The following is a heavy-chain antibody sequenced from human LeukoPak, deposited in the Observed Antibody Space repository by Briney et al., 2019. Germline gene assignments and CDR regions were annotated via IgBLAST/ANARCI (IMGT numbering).Heavy chain of an antibody. CDR3: ARDNSIRQWLANYYYYYYMDV. J-gene: IGHJ6*03. CDR2: IKQDGSEK. V-gene: IGHV3-7*01. Sequence: GGSLRLSCAASGFTFSSYWMSWVRQAPGKGLEWVANIKQDGSEKYYVASVKGRFTISRDNAKNSLYLQMNSLRAEDTAVYYCARDNSIRQWLANYYYYYYMDVWGKGTTVTVSS. CDR1: GFTFSSYW. D-gene: IGHD6-19*01.